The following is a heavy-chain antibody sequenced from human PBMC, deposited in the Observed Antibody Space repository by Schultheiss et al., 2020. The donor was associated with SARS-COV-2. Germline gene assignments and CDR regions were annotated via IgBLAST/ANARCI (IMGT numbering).Heavy chain of an antibody. CDR2: IWYDGINK. Sequence: GGSLRLSCAVSGFTFSNFGMHWVRQAPGKGLEWVALIWYDGINKYYADSVEGRFTISRDNAKNTLYLQMNSLRAEDTAVYYCARGGYCSSTSCYEPYYYYCMDVWGQGGTVTVAS. J-gene: IGHJ6*02. CDR1: GFTFSNFG. D-gene: IGHD2-2*01. V-gene: IGHV3-33*01. CDR3: ARGGYCSSTSCYEPYYYYCMDV.